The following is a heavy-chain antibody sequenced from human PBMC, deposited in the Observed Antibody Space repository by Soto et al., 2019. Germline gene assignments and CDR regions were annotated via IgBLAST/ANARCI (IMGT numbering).Heavy chain of an antibody. J-gene: IGHJ6*02. CDR2: IRSKANSYAT. D-gene: IGHD6-19*01. Sequence: EVQLVESGGGLVQPGGSLKLSCAASGFTFSGSAMHWVRQASGKGLEWVGRIRSKANSYATAYAASVKGRFTISRDDSKNTAYLQMNSLKTEDTAVYYCLGIPAVAAIGYGMDVWGQGTTVTVSS. V-gene: IGHV3-73*01. CDR1: GFTFSGSA. CDR3: LGIPAVAAIGYGMDV.